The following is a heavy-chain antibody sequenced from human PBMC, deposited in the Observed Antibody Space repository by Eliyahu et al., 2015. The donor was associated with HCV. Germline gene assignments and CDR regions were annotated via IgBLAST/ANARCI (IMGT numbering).Heavy chain of an antibody. Sequence: QLQLQESGPGLVKPSETLSLTCTVSGGSISSSSYYWGWIRQPPGKGLEWIGSIYYSGSTYYNPSLKSRVTISVDTSKNQFSLKLSSVTAADTAVYYCARSRYYNYWTGLIGARDYWGQGTLVTVSS. V-gene: IGHV4-39*01. J-gene: IGHJ4*02. CDR1: GGSISSSSYY. CDR2: IYYSGST. CDR3: ARSRYYNYWTGLIGARDY. D-gene: IGHD3/OR15-3a*01.